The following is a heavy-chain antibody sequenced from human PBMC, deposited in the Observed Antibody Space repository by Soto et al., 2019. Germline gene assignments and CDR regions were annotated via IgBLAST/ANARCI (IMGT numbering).Heavy chain of an antibody. V-gene: IGHV1-69*13. D-gene: IGHD2-15*01. J-gene: IGHJ4*02. Sequence: GASVKVSCKASGGTFSSYAISWVRQAPGQGLEWMGGIIPIFGTANYAQKFQGRVTITADESTSTAYMELSSLRSEDTAVYYCARAREFIIACSGGSCYSYFDYWGQRTLVTVSS. CDR1: GGTFSSYA. CDR2: IIPIFGTA. CDR3: ARAREFIIACSGGSCYSYFDY.